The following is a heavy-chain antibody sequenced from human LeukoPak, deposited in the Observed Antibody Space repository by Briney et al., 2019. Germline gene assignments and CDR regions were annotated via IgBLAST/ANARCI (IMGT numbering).Heavy chain of an antibody. J-gene: IGHJ6*02. Sequence: PSETLSLTCTVSGGSISSYYWSWIRQAPGKGLEWIRYIYYSGSTNYNPSLKSRVTISVDTSKNQFSLKLSSVTAADTAVYYCARGDFWSGYYLPYYYGMDVWGQGTTVTVSS. CDR1: GGSISSYY. CDR3: ARGDFWSGYYLPYYYGMDV. CDR2: IYYSGST. V-gene: IGHV4-59*01. D-gene: IGHD3-3*01.